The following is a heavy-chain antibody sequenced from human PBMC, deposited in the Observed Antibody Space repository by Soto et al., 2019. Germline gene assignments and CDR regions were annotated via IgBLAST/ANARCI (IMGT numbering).Heavy chain of an antibody. V-gene: IGHV1-69*17. J-gene: IGHJ6*02. CDR3: AKARGYGSGRNNHYYGMDV. Sequence: QVHLVQSGSEVRKPGSSVKVSCKDSGGTLSSYAITWVRLAPGQGLEWMGGIIPIFNIPDYAQKFQGRVSITADKATSTAYMELSNLRPEDTAIYYCAKARGYGSGRNNHYYGMDVWGHGTTVTVSS. D-gene: IGHD3-10*01. CDR2: IIPIFNIP. CDR1: GGTLSSYA.